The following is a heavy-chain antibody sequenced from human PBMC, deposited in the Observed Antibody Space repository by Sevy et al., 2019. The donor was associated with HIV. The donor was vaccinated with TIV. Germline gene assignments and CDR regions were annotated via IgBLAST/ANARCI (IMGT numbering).Heavy chain of an antibody. J-gene: IGHJ3*02. CDR2: ISGSGGNT. CDR3: AKDYYDGSGYYPQGAFDT. V-gene: IGHV3-23*01. D-gene: IGHD3-22*01. CDR1: GFTFRSYA. Sequence: GGSLRLSCAASGFTFRSYAMNWVRQAPGKGLEWVSCISGSGGNTYDADSVKGRFTISRDNSKNTLYLQMNSLRAEDTAVYSCAKDYYDGSGYYPQGAFDTWGQRTMVTVSS.